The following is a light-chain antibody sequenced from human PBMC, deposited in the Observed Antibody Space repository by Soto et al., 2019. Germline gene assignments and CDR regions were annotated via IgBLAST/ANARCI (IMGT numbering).Light chain of an antibody. CDR1: QSISSW. V-gene: IGKV1-5*01. CDR2: DAS. CDR3: QQYTSYST. Sequence: DIQMTQSPSTLSASVGDRVTITCRVGQSISSWLAWYQQKPGKAPKLLIYDASSLESGVPSRFSGSGSGTEFTLTISSLQPADFATYYCQQYTSYSTFGQGTKVEIK. J-gene: IGKJ1*01.